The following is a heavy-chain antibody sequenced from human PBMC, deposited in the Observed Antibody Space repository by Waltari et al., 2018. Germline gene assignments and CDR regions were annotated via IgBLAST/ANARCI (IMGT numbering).Heavy chain of an antibody. CDR2: FVPVFGRA. D-gene: IGHD2-2*01. J-gene: IGHJ4*02. CDR3: ARGDASQPLDS. V-gene: IGHV1-69*13. Sequence: QVLLVQSGAEVKKPGSSVKISCQASGGTYSRKTFTWVRQAPGQGFEWMGGFVPVFGRADYAQEFQGRVTITSDESTNTGYMELASLTSEDTAMYYCARGDASQPLDSWGRGTLVTVSS. CDR1: GGTYSRKT.